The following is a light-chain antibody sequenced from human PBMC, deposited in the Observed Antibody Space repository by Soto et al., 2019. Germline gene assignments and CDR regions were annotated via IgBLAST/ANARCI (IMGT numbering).Light chain of an antibody. CDR2: GAS. CDR1: QSVSSSY. J-gene: IGKJ2*01. CDR3: QQYGSSPMYT. V-gene: IGKV3-20*01. Sequence: EIVLTQSPGTLSLSPGERATLSCRASQSVSSSYLAWYQQKPGQAPRLLIYGASTGPTGIPDRFSGSESGTAFTLTISRLEPEDFAVYYCQQYGSSPMYTFGQGTKLEIK.